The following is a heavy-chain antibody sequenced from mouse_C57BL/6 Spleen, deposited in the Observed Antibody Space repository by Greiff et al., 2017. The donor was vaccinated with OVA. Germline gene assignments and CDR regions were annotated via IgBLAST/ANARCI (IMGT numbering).Heavy chain of an antibody. CDR3: AREDDYAPFAY. Sequence: VQLQQPGAELVRPGSSVKLSCKASGYTFTSYWMDWVKQRPGQGLEWIGNIYPSDSETHYNQKFKDKATLTVDKSSSTAYMQLSSLTSEDSAVYYCAREDDYAPFAYWGQGTLVTVSA. J-gene: IGHJ3*01. CDR2: IYPSDSET. CDR1: GYTFTSYW. V-gene: IGHV1-61*01. D-gene: IGHD2-4*01.